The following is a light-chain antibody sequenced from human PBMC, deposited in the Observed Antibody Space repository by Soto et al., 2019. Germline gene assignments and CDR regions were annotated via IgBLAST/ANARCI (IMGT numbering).Light chain of an antibody. CDR2: GAS. V-gene: IGKV1-9*01. J-gene: IGKJ5*01. Sequence: DIQLTQSPSFLSASVGDRVTITCRASQGISSYLGWYQQKPGKAPQLLIYGASTLQSGVPSRFSGSGSGTEFTLTISSLQPEDFATYCCQHLVSYSIFGQGTRLEIK. CDR3: QHLVSYSI. CDR1: QGISSY.